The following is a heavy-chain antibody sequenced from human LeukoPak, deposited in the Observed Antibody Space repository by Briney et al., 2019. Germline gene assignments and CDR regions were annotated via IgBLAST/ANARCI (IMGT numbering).Heavy chain of an antibody. CDR2: IWYDGTNK. V-gene: IGHV3-33*01. D-gene: IGHD2-2*01. CDR1: GFTFSNYA. CDR3: ARDGKSAAMDYYGMDV. Sequence: GGSLRLSCAASGFTFSNYAIHWVRQAPGKGLEWVAVIWYDGTNKFYADSVKGRFTISRDNSKNTLYLQMNSLRAEDTAAYYCARDGKSAAMDYYGMDVWGQGTTVTVSS. J-gene: IGHJ6*02.